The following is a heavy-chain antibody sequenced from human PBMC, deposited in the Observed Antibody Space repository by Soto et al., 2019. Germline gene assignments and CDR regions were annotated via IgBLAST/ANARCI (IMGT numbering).Heavy chain of an antibody. CDR2: ISSSSSYI. J-gene: IGHJ4*02. CDR1: GFTFSSYS. D-gene: IGHD4-17*01. Sequence: EVPLVESGGGLVQPGGSLRLSCAASGFTFSSYSMNCVRQAPGKGLEWVSSISSSSSYIYYADSVKGRFTISRDNAKNSLYLQMNSLRAEDTAVYYCARDPDGDYIYDYWGQGTLVTVSS. V-gene: IGHV3-21*01. CDR3: ARDPDGDYIYDY.